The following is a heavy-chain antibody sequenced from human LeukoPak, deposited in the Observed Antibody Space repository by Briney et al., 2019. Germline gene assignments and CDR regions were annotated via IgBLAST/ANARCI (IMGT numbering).Heavy chain of an antibody. Sequence: SETLSLTCAVSGYSISSGYYWGWIRQPPGKGLGWIGSIYHSGSTYYNPSLKSRVTISVDTSKNQFSLKLSSVTAADTAVYYCARHEWNYVTYFDFWGQGTRVTVSS. CDR2: IYHSGST. D-gene: IGHD1-7*01. CDR1: GYSISSGYY. V-gene: IGHV4-38-2*01. CDR3: ARHEWNYVTYFDF. J-gene: IGHJ4*02.